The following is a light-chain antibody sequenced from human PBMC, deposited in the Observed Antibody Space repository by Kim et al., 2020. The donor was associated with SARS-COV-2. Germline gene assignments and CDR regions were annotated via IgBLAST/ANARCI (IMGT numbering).Light chain of an antibody. CDR3: QVWDSSTVV. CDR1: NIGSKK. Sequence: SYELTQPLSVSVALGQTATITCGGDNIGSKKVHWYQEKPGQAPVLVIYRDSNRASGIPERFSGSKSGNTATPTISRAQAGDEADYYCQVWDSSTVVFGGGTRLTVL. CDR2: RDS. J-gene: IGLJ2*01. V-gene: IGLV3-9*01.